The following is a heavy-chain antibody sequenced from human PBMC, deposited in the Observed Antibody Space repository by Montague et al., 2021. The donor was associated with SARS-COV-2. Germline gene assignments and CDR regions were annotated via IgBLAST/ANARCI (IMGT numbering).Heavy chain of an antibody. CDR2: ISHEGSYK. CDR3: ARDLESTGYFDPYYYHGMDV. D-gene: IGHD3-9*01. V-gene: IGHV3-30*04. CDR1: GLTFSSYA. J-gene: IGHJ6*02. Sequence: LSLSLSASGLTFSSYALHWVRQAPGKGLEWVADISHEGSYKYYADSVKGRFTISRDNSKNTLYLDMNSLRAEDTALYYCARDLESTGYFDPYYYHGMDVWGQGTTVTVSS.